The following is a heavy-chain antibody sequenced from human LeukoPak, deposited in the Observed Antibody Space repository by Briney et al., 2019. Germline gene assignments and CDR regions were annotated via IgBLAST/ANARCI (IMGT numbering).Heavy chain of an antibody. Sequence: PSETLSLTCAVYGGSFSGYYWSWIRQPPGKGLEWIGEINHSGSTNYNPSLKSQVTISVDTSKNQFSLKLSSVTAADTAVYYCARMFSKGYDFWSGYPNYFDYWGQGTLVTVSS. J-gene: IGHJ4*02. CDR2: INHSGST. CDR1: GGSFSGYY. CDR3: ARMFSKGYDFWSGYPNYFDY. D-gene: IGHD3-3*01. V-gene: IGHV4-34*01.